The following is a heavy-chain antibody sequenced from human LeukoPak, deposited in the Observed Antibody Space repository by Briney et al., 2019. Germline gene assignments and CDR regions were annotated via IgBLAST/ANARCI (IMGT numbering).Heavy chain of an antibody. J-gene: IGHJ4*02. Sequence: GGSLRLSCAASGFTFSSSNINWVRQAPGKGLEWVSYISTSSSAIYYADSVKGRFNISRDNAKNSLYLQMNSQRAEDTAVHYCARDPVCSSTSCAFWGQGTLVTVSS. CDR3: ARDPVCSSTSCAF. CDR1: GFTFSSSN. D-gene: IGHD2-2*01. CDR2: ISTSSSAI. V-gene: IGHV3-48*01.